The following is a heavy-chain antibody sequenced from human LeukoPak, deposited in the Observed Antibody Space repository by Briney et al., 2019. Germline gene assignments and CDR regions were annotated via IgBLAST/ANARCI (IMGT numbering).Heavy chain of an antibody. J-gene: IGHJ5*02. CDR1: GFTFSSYA. CDR3: ARESSGKSPVLLWFGEDNWFDP. CDR2: ISGSGGST. V-gene: IGHV3-23*01. D-gene: IGHD3-10*01. Sequence: GGSLRLSCAASGFTFSSYAMSWVRQAPGKGLEWVSAISGSGGSTYYADSVKGRFTISRDNSKNTLYLQMNSLRAEDTALYYCARESSGKSPVLLWFGEDNWFDPWGQGTLVTVSS.